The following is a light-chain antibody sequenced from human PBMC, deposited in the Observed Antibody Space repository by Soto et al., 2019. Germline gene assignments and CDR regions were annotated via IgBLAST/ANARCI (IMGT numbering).Light chain of an antibody. V-gene: IGKV1-39*01. J-gene: IGKJ1*01. Sequence: DIQVTQSPSSLSASVGDRVTITCRASQSITNYLNWYQQKPGKAPKLLIHAASSLQSGVPSRFSGSGSGTEFTLTISSLQPEDFATYYCQQSYSTPWTFGQGTKVDIK. CDR2: AAS. CDR1: QSITNY. CDR3: QQSYSTPWT.